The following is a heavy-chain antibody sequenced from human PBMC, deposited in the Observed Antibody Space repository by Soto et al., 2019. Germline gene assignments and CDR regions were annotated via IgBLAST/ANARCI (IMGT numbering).Heavy chain of an antibody. CDR2: IYYSGST. D-gene: IGHD3-16*01. CDR3: ARDMGDPNSSPREYYYHGMDV. CDR1: GGSISSYY. Sequence: SETLSLTCTVSGGSISSYYWSWIRQPPGKGLEWIGYIYYSGSTNYNPSLKSRVTISVDTSKNQFSLKLSSVTAADTAVYYCARDMGDPNSSPREYYYHGMDVWGQGTTVTVSS. V-gene: IGHV4-59*01. J-gene: IGHJ6*02.